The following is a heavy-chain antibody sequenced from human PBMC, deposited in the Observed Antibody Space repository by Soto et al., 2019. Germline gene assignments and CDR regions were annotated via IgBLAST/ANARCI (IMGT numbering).Heavy chain of an antibody. D-gene: IGHD3-10*01. CDR2: ISSSSSFI. V-gene: IGHV3-21*06. J-gene: IGHJ5*02. CDR1: GFTFSSHS. Sequence: GGSLRLSCAPSGFTFSSHSMHWVRQAPGRGLEWVSSISSSSSFIYYADSLKGRFTISRDNAENSLYLEMHSLKDEDTAVYYCARDPETYGSGSYYGWFDPWGQGTLVTVSS. CDR3: ARDPETYGSGSYYGWFDP.